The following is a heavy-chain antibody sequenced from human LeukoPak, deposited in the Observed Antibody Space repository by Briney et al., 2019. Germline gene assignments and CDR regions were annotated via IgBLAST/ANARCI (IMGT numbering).Heavy chain of an antibody. CDR1: GGSFSGYY. V-gene: IGHV4-34*01. CDR2: INHSGST. CDR3: ARGLRRYYGSGSYSNYYYGMDV. J-gene: IGHJ6*04. D-gene: IGHD3-10*01. Sequence: PSETLSLTCAVSGGSFSGYYWSWIRQPPGKGLEWIGEINHSGSTNYNPSLKSRVTISVDTSKNQFSLKLSSVTAADTAVYYCARGLRRYYGSGSYSNYYYGMDVWGKGTTVTVSS.